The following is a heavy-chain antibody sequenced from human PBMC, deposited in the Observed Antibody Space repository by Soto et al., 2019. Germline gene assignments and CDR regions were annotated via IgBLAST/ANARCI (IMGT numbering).Heavy chain of an antibody. D-gene: IGHD2-15*01. Sequence: PSETLSLTCSVSGGSITSRSSYWAWIRQPPGKGLEWIGTFFSGSTFSNPSLRSRVTISKDTSRNQFSLKLTSVAATDTAMYYCATTRGSAVGGSFNYWGQGALVTVSS. V-gene: IGHV4-39*01. CDR2: FFSGST. CDR1: GGSITSRSSY. J-gene: IGHJ4*02. CDR3: ATTRGSAVGGSFNY.